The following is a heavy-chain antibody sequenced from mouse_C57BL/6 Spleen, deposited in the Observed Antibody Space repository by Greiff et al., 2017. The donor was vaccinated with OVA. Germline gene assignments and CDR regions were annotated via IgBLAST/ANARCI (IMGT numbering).Heavy chain of an antibody. D-gene: IGHD1-1*01. V-gene: IGHV1-74*01. CDR3: ALGLFITTVVADWYFDV. Sequence: VQLQQPGAELVKPGASVKVSCKASGYTFTSYWMHWVKQRPGQGLEWIGRIHPSDSDTNYNQKFKGKATLTVDKSSSTAYMQLSSLTSEDSAVYYCALGLFITTVVADWYFDVWGTGTTVTVSS. CDR2: IHPSDSDT. J-gene: IGHJ1*03. CDR1: GYTFTSYW.